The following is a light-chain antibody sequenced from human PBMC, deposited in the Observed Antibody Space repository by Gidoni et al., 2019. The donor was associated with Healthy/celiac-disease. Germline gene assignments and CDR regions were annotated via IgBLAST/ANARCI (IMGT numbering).Light chain of an antibody. Sequence: IVMPQSPATLSVSTGGRTTLSCRASHSVSSNLAWYQQKPGQAPRLVIFGASIGATGIPARFRGSGSGTEFTLTISSLQSEDFAVYYCQQYNNGPLTFGGGTKVEIE. J-gene: IGKJ4*01. CDR2: GAS. V-gene: IGKV3-15*01. CDR3: QQYNNGPLT. CDR1: HSVSSN.